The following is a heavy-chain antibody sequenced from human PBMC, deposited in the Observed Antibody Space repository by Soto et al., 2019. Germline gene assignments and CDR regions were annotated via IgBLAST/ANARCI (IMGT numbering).Heavy chain of an antibody. Sequence: GASVKVSCKASGYTFTSYYIPWVRPAPLQVLEWMVINNPSGGSTRYAQNFQGRVTMTRDTSTSKVYMELSSLRSEDKAVYYCASSIVVVQAAMSSGMDVWGQGNTVNVS. J-gene: IGHJ6*01. D-gene: IGHD2-2*01. V-gene: IGHV1-46*01. CDR1: GYTFTSYY. CDR2: NNPSGGST. CDR3: ASSIVVVQAAMSSGMDV.